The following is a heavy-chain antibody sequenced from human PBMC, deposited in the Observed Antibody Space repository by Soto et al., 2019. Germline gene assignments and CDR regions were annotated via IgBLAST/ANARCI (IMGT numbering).Heavy chain of an antibody. V-gene: IGHV3-30*03. CDR2: ISYDGSDK. CDR3: VGGQYYFDY. D-gene: IGHD3-10*01. J-gene: IGHJ4*02. CDR1: GFPFTSYG. Sequence: QVQLVESGGGVVQPGRSLRLSCAASGFPFTSYGMHWVREGPDKGLEWVAIISYDGSDKYYADSVKRRFTISRDNSKNTLYLQINSLRPEDTALYYCVGGQYYFDYRGQGTLVIVSS.